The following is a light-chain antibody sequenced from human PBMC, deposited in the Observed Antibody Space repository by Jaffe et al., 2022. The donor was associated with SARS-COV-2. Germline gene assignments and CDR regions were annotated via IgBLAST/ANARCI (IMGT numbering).Light chain of an antibody. CDR1: NSDVDDYNY. CDR3: NLYVSINNPLYV. J-gene: IGLJ1*01. CDR2: DVN. V-gene: IGLV2-14*03. Sequence: QSVLTQPASVSGSPGQSITISCAGINSDVDDYNYVSWYQQHPGKAPKLIIYDVNNRPSGVSNRFSGSKSGNTASLTISGLQAEDEADYYCNLYVSINNPLYVFGTGTKVTVL.